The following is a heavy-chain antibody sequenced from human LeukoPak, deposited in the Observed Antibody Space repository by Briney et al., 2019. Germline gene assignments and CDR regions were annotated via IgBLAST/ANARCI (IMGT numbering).Heavy chain of an antibody. V-gene: IGHV1-18*01. CDR1: GYTFSRHG. J-gene: IGHJ4*02. D-gene: IGHD3-22*01. Sequence: GASVKVSCKTSGYTFSRHGFTWVRQAPGQGLEWMGWVSGYNGNTNYAQNVQGRVTMTTDTSTNTAYMELRSLRSDDTAVYYCAKDIHPGLDSGASCCFDYWGQGTPVTVSS. CDR3: AKDIHPGLDSGASCCFDY. CDR2: VSGYNGNT.